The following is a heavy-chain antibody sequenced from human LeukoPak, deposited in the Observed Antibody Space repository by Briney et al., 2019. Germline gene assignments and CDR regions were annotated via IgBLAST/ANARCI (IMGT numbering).Heavy chain of an antibody. V-gene: IGHV3-23*01. CDR2: ISGSGGST. CDR3: ANPLSSGSSINYYYGMDV. D-gene: IGHD3-10*01. CDR1: GFTFSSYA. Sequence: GGSLRLSCAASGFTFSSYAMSWVRQAPGKGLEWVSAISGSGGSTYYADSVKGRFTISRDNSKNTLYLQMNSLRAEDTAVYYCANPLSSGSSINYYYGMDVWGQGTTVTVSS. J-gene: IGHJ6*02.